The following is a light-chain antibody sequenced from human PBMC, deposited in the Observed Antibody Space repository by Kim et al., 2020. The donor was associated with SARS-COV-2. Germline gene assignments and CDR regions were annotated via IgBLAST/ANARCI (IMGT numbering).Light chain of an antibody. CDR3: QAWDSSTHNYV. J-gene: IGLJ1*01. V-gene: IGLV3-1*01. Sequence: SYELTQPPSVSVSPGQTASITCSGYKLGDKYVSWYQQKPGQSPVVVIYQDNQRPSGIPERFFGSNSGNTATLTISGTQAMDEADFYCQAWDSSTHNYVFGPGTKVTVL. CDR1: KLGDKY. CDR2: QDN.